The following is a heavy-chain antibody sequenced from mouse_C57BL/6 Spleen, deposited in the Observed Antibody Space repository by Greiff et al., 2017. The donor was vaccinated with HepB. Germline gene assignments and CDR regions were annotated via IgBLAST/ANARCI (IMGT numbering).Heavy chain of an antibody. CDR3: ARGKGLGDFDY. CDR2: ISDGGSYT. CDR1: GFTFSSYA. Sequence: EVMLVESGGGLVKPGGSLKLSCAASGFTFSSYAMSWVRQTPEKRLEWVATISDGGSYTYYPDNVKGRFTISRDNAKNNLYLQMSHLKSEDTAMYYCARGKGLGDFDYWGQGTTLTVSS. D-gene: IGHD4-1*01. J-gene: IGHJ2*01. V-gene: IGHV5-4*03.